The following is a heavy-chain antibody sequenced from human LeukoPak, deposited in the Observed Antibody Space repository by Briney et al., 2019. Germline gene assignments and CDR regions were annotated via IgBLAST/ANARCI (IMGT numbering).Heavy chain of an antibody. CDR2: ISSSSSYT. V-gene: IGHV3-11*06. Sequence: PGGSLRLSCAASGFTFSDYYMSWIRQAPGKGLEWVSYISSSSSYTNYADSVKGRFTISRDNAKNSLYLQMNSLRAEDTAVYYCARGSSPYYYYGMDVWGQGTTVTVSS. J-gene: IGHJ6*02. D-gene: IGHD6-6*01. CDR3: ARGSSPYYYYGMDV. CDR1: GFTFSDYY.